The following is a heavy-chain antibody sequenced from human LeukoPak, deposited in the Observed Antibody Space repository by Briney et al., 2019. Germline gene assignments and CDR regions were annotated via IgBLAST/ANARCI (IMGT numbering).Heavy chain of an antibody. J-gene: IGHJ4*02. V-gene: IGHV4-59*08. CDR2: FDNSGST. Sequence: GSLRLSCAAPGFTFSDYYMSWIRQPPGKGLEWIGFFDNSGSTNYNPSLKSRVTISVDTSKNQVSLKLNSVTAADTAVYYCARGLFQWPARVDYWGQGILVTVSS. CDR3: ARGLFQWPARVDY. CDR1: GFTFSDYY. D-gene: IGHD6-19*01.